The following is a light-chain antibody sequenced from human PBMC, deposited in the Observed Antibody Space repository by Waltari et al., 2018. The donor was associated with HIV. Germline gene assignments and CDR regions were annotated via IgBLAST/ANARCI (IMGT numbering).Light chain of an antibody. V-gene: IGLV2-14*01. CDR1: RSDVGGYKY. J-gene: IGLJ3*02. CDR3: SSYTNINTWV. Sequence: QSALTQPASVSGSPGQSITISCTGTRSDVGGYKYVSWYQQHPGKAPKLLIYEVSHRPSGVSNRFSGFKSANTASLTISGLQAEDEAYYYCSSYTNINTWVFGGGTNLAVL. CDR2: EVS.